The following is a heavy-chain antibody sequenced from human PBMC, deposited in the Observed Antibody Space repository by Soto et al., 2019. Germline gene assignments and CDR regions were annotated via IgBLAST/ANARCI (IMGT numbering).Heavy chain of an antibody. CDR2: IIPIFGTA. D-gene: IGHD2-15*01. CDR1: GGSFSSYA. J-gene: IGHJ4*02. CDR3: ARVGGGMRDY. V-gene: IGHV1-69*13. Sequence: SGKVSCKASGGSFSSYAISWVRQAPGQGLEWMGGIIPIFGTANYAQKFQGRVTITADESTSTAYMELSSLRSEDTAVYYCARVGGGMRDYWGQGTLVTVSS.